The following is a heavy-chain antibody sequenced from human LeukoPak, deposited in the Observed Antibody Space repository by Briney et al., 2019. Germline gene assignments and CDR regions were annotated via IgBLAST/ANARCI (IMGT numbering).Heavy chain of an antibody. D-gene: IGHD6-6*01. CDR3: AREKLGGGSSTDY. V-gene: IGHV3-48*01. J-gene: IGHJ4*02. Sequence: GGSLRLSCAGSGFTFSSYSMNWVRQAPGKGLEWVSYISSSSSTIYYADSVKGRFTISRDNAKNSLYLQMNSLRAEDTAVYYCAREKLGGGSSTDYWGQGTLVTVSS. CDR2: ISSSSSTI. CDR1: GFTFSSYS.